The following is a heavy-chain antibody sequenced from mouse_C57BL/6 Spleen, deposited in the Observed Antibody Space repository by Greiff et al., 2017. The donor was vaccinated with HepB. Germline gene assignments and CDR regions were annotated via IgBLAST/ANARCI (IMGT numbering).Heavy chain of an antibody. CDR1: GYTFTSYW. CDR3: ARSRGGNYEDY. CDR2: IYPSDSET. Sequence: VQLQQPGAELVRPGSSVKLSCKASGYTFTSYWMDWVKQRPGQGLEWIGNIYPSDSETHYNQKFKDKATLTVDKSSSTAYMQLSSLTSEDSAVYYCARSRGGNYEDYWGQGTTLTVSS. J-gene: IGHJ2*01. D-gene: IGHD2-1*01. V-gene: IGHV1-61*01.